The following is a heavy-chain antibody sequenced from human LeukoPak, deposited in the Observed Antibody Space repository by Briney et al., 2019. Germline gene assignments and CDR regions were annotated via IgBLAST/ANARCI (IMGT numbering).Heavy chain of an antibody. J-gene: IGHJ4*02. CDR2: VYPSAGTS. CDR1: GYIFTSYY. Sequence: ASVKVSCKASGYIFTSYYMHWVRQAPGQGLEWLGVVYPSAGTSDPAQRFRARITLSDDTSTSTAYMELRSLKSEDTAIYFCVSEYHGGYFDFWGQGPLVIVSS. V-gene: IGHV1-46*03. CDR3: VSEYHGGYFDF. D-gene: IGHD3-16*01.